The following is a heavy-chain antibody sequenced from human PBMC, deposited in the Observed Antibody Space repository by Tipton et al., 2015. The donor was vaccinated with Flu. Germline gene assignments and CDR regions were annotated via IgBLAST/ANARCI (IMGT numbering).Heavy chain of an antibody. CDR2: IYTSGST. Sequence: TLSLTCTVSGGSISSYYWSWIRQPAGKGLEWIGRIYTSGSTNYNPSLKSRVTMSVDTSKNQFSLKLSSVTAADTAVYYCARDKTARYSSSWSEFDPWGQGTLVPVSS. CDR3: ARDKTARYSSSWSEFDP. V-gene: IGHV4-4*07. J-gene: IGHJ5*02. CDR1: GGSISSYY. D-gene: IGHD6-13*01.